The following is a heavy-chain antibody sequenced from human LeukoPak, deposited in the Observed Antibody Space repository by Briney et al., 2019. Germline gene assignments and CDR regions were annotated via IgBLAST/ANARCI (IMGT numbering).Heavy chain of an antibody. CDR1: GFTFSSYS. Sequence: PGGSLRLSCAASGFTFSSYSMNWVRPAPGKGREWVSYISSSGSMIYYADSVKGRFTISRDNAKNSLYLQMNSLRAEDTAVFYCARGGFGELFRAFDIWGQGTMVTVSS. CDR3: ARGGFGELFRAFDI. V-gene: IGHV3-48*01. J-gene: IGHJ3*02. D-gene: IGHD3-10*01. CDR2: ISSSGSMI.